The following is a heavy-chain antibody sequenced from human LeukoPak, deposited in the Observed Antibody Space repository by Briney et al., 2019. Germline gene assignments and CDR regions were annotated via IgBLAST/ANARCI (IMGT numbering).Heavy chain of an antibody. CDR1: GGSISSYY. J-gene: IGHJ5*02. CDR2: IYYSGST. D-gene: IGHD6-13*01. Sequence: SETLSLTCTVSGGSISSYYWSWIRQPPGKGLEWIGYIYYSGSTNYNPSLKSRVNISVDTSKNQFSLKLSSVTAADTAVYYGARGRPTTSIAAAGVNWFDPWGQGTLVTVSS. CDR3: ARGRPTTSIAAAGVNWFDP. V-gene: IGHV4-59*01.